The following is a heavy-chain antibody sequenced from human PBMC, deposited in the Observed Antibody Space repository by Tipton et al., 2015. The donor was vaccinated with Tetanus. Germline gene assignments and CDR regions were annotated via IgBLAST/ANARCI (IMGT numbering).Heavy chain of an antibody. CDR1: GGSINSGTYS. D-gene: IGHD3-3*01. CDR2: VYNSGGT. CDR3: ARIYDFWSGYYSDH. J-gene: IGHJ4*02. Sequence: TLSLTCTVSGGSINSGTYSWGWIRQPPGKGLEWIGSVYNSGGTYYNPSLKSRVTISVDTSKNQFSWKLSSVTAADTAVYYCARIYDFWSGYYSDHWGQGTLVTVSS. V-gene: IGHV4-39*01.